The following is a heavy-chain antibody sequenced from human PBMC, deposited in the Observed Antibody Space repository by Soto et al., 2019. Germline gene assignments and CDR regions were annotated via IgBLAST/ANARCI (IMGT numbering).Heavy chain of an antibody. V-gene: IGHV4-59*01. D-gene: IGHD6-19*01. CDR2: IYSSGNT. J-gene: IGHJ5*02. CDR1: GGSMSTYY. Sequence: PSETLSLTCTASGGSMSTYYWLWIRQAPGQGLEWIGYIYSSGNTNYNPSLKSRVAMSIDTSKMQFSLSLTSVTAADTAVYYCASAFRGWPPVSWGQGTLVTVFS. CDR3: ASAFRGWPPVS.